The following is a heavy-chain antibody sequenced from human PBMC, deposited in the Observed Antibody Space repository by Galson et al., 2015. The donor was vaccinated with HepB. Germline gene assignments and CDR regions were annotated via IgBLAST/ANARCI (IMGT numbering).Heavy chain of an antibody. D-gene: IGHD3-10*01. CDR1: GFTFSSYA. CDR3: ARGPDYFDY. V-gene: IGHV3-30-3*01. CDR2: IPYDGSNK. J-gene: IGHJ4*02. Sequence: SLRLSCAASGFTFSSYAMHWVRQAPGKGLEWVAVIPYDGSNKYYADSVKGRFTVSRDNSKNTLYVQMNSLRVEDTAVYYCARGPDYFDYWGQGTPVTVSS.